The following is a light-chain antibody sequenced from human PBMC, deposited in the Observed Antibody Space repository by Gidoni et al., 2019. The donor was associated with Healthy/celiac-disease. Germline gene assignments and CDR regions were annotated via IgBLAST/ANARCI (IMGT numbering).Light chain of an antibody. Sequence: DPVSITCRASQSISSYLNWYQQKPGKAPKLLIYAASSLQSGVPSRFSGSGSGTDFTLTISSLQPEDFATYYCQQSYSTPGTFGQGTKVEIK. CDR3: QQSYSTPGT. CDR1: QSISSY. V-gene: IGKV1-39*01. CDR2: AAS. J-gene: IGKJ1*01.